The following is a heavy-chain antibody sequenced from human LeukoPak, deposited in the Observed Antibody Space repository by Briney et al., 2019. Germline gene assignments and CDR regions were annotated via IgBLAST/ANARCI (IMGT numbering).Heavy chain of an antibody. Sequence: ASVKVSCKASGYTFSRYGINWVRQAPGQGLEWMGWISGYNEKTNYAQKFQGRVTMTTDTSTSTAYMELRRLRSDDTAVYYCARDPGSFLSGSGWLNWFEPWGQGTLVTVSS. CDR1: GYTFSRYG. CDR3: ARDPGSFLSGSGWLNWFEP. V-gene: IGHV1-18*01. CDR2: ISGYNEKT. D-gene: IGHD6-19*01. J-gene: IGHJ5*02.